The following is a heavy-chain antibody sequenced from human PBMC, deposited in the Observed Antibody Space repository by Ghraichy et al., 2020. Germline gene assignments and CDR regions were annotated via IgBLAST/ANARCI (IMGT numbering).Heavy chain of an antibody. Sequence: ASVKVSCKASGYTFTSYGISWVRQAPGQGLEWMGWISAYNGNTNYAQKLQGRVTMTTDTSTSTAYMELRSLRSDDTAVYYCARSSYCSSTSCPYYYYGMDVSGQGTTVTVSS. CDR3: ARSSYCSSTSCPYYYYGMDV. CDR1: GYTFTSYG. CDR2: ISAYNGNT. V-gene: IGHV1-18*01. J-gene: IGHJ6*02. D-gene: IGHD2-2*01.